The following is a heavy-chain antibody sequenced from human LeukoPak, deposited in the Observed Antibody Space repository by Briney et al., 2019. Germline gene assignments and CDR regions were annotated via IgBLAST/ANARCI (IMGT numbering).Heavy chain of an antibody. J-gene: IGHJ4*02. CDR3: ARDSSSWPFDY. CDR2: IIPIFGTA. Sequence: SLTVSCKASGLTFSSYGIRWERRAPGQWFEGLGGIIPIFGTANYAQKFQGRVTITTDESTSTAYMELSSLRSEGTAVYYCARDSSSWPFDYWGQGTLVTVSS. CDR1: GLTFSSYG. V-gene: IGHV1-69*05. D-gene: IGHD6-13*01.